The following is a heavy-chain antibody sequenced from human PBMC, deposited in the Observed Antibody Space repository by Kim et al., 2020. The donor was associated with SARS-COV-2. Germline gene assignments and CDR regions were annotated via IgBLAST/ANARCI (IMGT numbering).Heavy chain of an antibody. J-gene: IGHJ4*02. Sequence: RKSRVTISVDTSKNQFSLRLSSVTAADTAVYYCARGRSSNYYDSSGYVDYWGQGTLVTVSS. V-gene: IGHV4-34*01. D-gene: IGHD3-22*01. CDR3: ARGRSSNYYDSSGYVDY.